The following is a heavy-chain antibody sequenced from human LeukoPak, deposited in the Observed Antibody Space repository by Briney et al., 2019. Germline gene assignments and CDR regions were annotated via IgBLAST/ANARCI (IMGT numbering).Heavy chain of an antibody. J-gene: IGHJ5*02. V-gene: IGHV3-30-3*01. CDR3: ARESYYDILTGYYNSPYNWFDP. Sequence: GGSLRLSCAASGFTFSSYAMSWVRQAPGKGLEWVAVISYDGSNKYYADSVKGRFTISRDNSKNTLYLQMNSLRAEDTAVYYCARESYYDILTGYYNSPYNWFDPWGQGTLVTVSS. CDR2: ISYDGSNK. D-gene: IGHD3-9*01. CDR1: GFTFSSYA.